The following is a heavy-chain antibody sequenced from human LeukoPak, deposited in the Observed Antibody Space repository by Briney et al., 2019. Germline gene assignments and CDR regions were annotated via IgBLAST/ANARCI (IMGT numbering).Heavy chain of an antibody. CDR2: IYYSGST. V-gene: IGHV4-59*08. D-gene: IGHD6-13*01. J-gene: IGHJ4*02. Sequence: SETLSLTCTASGGSISSYYWSWIRQPPGKGLEWIGYIYYSGSTNYNPSLKSRVTISVDTSKNQFSLKLSSVTAADTAVYYCARGSSSWSRFDYWGQGTLVTVSS. CDR3: ARGSSSWSRFDY. CDR1: GGSISSYY.